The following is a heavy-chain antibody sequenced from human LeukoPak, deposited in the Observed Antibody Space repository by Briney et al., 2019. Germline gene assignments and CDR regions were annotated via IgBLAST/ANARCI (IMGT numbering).Heavy chain of an antibody. D-gene: IGHD3-3*01. V-gene: IGHV3-21*01. CDR2: ISSSSSYI. CDR1: GFTFSSYS. CDR3: AVPYYDLWSGAEEVDY. Sequence: GGSLRLSCAASGFTFSSYSMNWVRQAPGKGLAWVSSISSSSSYIYYEDSVKGRFTISRDNARNSVYLQMNSLRADDTAIYYCAVPYYDLWSGAEEVDYWGQGILVTVSS. J-gene: IGHJ4*02.